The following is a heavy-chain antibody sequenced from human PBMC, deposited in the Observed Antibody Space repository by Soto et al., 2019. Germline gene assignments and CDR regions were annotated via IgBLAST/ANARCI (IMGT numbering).Heavy chain of an antibody. CDR2: ISHTGRT. D-gene: IGHD3-16*01. CDR3: ARAVAPYLGTWFDP. CDR1: GGSISSGNSYA. Sequence: QLQLQESGSGLVKPSQTLSLTCAVSGGSISSGNSYAWSWIRQPPGKGLERIGSISHTGRTSYNPSLKGRVTMSVDKSKIQFSLKLSSVTAADMAVYYCARAVAPYLGTWFDPWGQGSLVIVSS. V-gene: IGHV4-30-2*01. J-gene: IGHJ5*02.